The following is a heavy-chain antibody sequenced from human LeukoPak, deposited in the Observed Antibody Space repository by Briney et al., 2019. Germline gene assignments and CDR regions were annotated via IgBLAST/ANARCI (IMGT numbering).Heavy chain of an antibody. CDR1: GYTFTGYY. CDR3: ARDPMDYYGSGSSSNYFDY. CDR2: INPNSGGT. D-gene: IGHD3-10*01. Sequence: ASVKVSCKASGYTFTGYYMHWVRRAPGQGLEWMGWINPNSGGTNYAQKFQGRVTMTRDTSISTAYMELSRLRSDDTAVYYCARDPMDYYGSGSSSNYFDYWGQGTLVTVSS. V-gene: IGHV1-2*02. J-gene: IGHJ4*02.